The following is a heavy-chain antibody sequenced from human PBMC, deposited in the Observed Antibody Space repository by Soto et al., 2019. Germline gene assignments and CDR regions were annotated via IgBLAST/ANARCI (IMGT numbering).Heavy chain of an antibody. CDR3: ARDQNYYGSGSDSWFDP. V-gene: IGHV1-18*01. D-gene: IGHD3-10*01. CDR2: ISAYNGNT. J-gene: IGHJ5*02. CDR1: GYTFTSYG. Sequence: QVQLVQSGAEVKKPGASVKVSCKASGYTFTSYGISWVRQAPGQGLEWMGWISAYNGNTNYAQKLQGRVTMTTDTSTSTADMELRSLRSDDTAVSYCARDQNYYGSGSDSWFDPWGQGTLVTFSS.